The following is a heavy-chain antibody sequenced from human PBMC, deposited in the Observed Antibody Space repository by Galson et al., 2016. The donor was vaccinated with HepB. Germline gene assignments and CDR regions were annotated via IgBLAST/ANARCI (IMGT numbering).Heavy chain of an antibody. CDR1: GLPFSDSY. CDR2: IYHTGTS. V-gene: IGHV4-34*01. J-gene: IGHJ5*02. CDR3: ARAAIIPGARMVFDP. Sequence: LRLSCAASGLPFSDSYMSWIRQVPGKGLEWIGEIYHTGTSHNNPFLSSRFTLSVDKSRNQFSLNLTSVTAADTAVYYCARAAIIPGARMVFDPWGQGTLVTVSS. D-gene: IGHD2-2*01.